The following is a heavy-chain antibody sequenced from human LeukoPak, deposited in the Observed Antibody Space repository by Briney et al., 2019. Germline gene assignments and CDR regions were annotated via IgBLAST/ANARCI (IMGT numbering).Heavy chain of an antibody. V-gene: IGHV4-59*08. Sequence: SETLSLTCTVSGTSVTSYYWNWIRQAPGQGPEWIGYGHYSGNTKYNPPLKSRVTISVDTSKNQFSLRLSSVTAADTAVYFCAKWASDNRAFDLWGQGTLVTVSS. J-gene: IGHJ4*02. CDR2: GHYSGNT. D-gene: IGHD2-8*01. CDR1: GTSVTSYY. CDR3: AKWASDNRAFDL.